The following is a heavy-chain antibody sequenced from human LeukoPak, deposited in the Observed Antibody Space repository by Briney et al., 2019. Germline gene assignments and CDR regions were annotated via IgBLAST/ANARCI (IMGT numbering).Heavy chain of an antibody. CDR2: INSDGSST. D-gene: IGHD6-13*01. CDR3: ARDPSSSWYYYYYYMDV. V-gene: IGHV3-74*01. Sequence: GGSLRLFCAASGFTFSSYWMHWVRQAPGKGLVWVSRINSDGSSTSYADSVKGRFTISRDNAKNTLYLQMNSLRAEDTAVYYCARDPSSSWYYYYYYMDVWGKGTTVTISS. J-gene: IGHJ6*03. CDR1: GFTFSSYW.